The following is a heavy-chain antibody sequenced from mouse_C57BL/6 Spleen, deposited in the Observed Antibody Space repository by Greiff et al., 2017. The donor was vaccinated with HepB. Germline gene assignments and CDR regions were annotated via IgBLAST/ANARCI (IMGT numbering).Heavy chain of an antibody. CDR1: GYSITSGYY. J-gene: IGHJ2*01. CDR3: ARARSPLDY. Sequence: EVKLQESGPGLVKPSQSLSLTCSVTGYSITSGYYWNWIRQFPGNKLEWMGYISYDGSNNYNPSLKNRISITRDTSKNQFFLKLNSVTTEDTATYYCARARSPLDYWGQGTTLTVSS. D-gene: IGHD1-1*01. V-gene: IGHV3-6*01. CDR2: ISYDGSN.